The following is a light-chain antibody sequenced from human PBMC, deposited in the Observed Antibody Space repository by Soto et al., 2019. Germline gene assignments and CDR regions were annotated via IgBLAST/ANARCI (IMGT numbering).Light chain of an antibody. CDR1: RSVGAY. V-gene: IGKV3-20*01. Sequence: EIVLAQSPGTLSLSPGERATLSCRASRSVGAYLAWYQQSPGLAPRLLVYGVSSRATGIPDRFSGSGSGTDFTITISRLEPEDSAVYYCQQYVSIPLTFGGGTKVEIK. CDR2: GVS. CDR3: QQYVSIPLT. J-gene: IGKJ4*01.